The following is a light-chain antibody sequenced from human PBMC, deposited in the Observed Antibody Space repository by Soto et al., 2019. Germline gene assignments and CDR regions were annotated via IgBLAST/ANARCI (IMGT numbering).Light chain of an antibody. CDR3: QQRSHWPPT. V-gene: IGKV3-11*01. Sequence: EIVLTQSPATLSLSPGERATLSCRASQSVSSYLAWYQQEPGQAPRLLIYDASNRATGIPARFSGSGSGTDFTLTISSLEPEDFAVYYSQQRSHWPPTFGQGTKV. J-gene: IGKJ1*01. CDR1: QSVSSY. CDR2: DAS.